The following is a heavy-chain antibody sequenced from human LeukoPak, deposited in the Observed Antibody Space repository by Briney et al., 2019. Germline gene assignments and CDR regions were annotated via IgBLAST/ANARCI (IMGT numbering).Heavy chain of an antibody. V-gene: IGHV4-59*12. Sequence: SETLSLTCTVSGGSISSYYWSWIRQPPGKGLEWIGEIYHSGSTNYNPSLKSRVTISVDKSKNQFSLKLSSVTAADTAVYYCAGRLSEAGTGGSPQSYWGQGTLVTVSS. D-gene: IGHD1-14*01. CDR1: GGSISSYY. CDR3: AGRLSEAGTGGSPQSY. CDR2: IYHSGST. J-gene: IGHJ4*02.